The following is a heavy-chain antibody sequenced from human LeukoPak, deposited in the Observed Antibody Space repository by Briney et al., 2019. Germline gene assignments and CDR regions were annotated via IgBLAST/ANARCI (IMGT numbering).Heavy chain of an antibody. V-gene: IGHV3-48*03. Sequence: GGSLRLSCAASGFTFSSYEMNWVRQAPGKGLEWVSYISSSGSTIYYAESVKGRFTISRDNAKNSLYLEMNSLRAEDTAVYYCAELGITMIGGVWGKGTTVTISS. CDR2: ISSSGSTI. CDR1: GFTFSSYE. CDR3: AELGITMIGGV. J-gene: IGHJ6*04. D-gene: IGHD3-10*02.